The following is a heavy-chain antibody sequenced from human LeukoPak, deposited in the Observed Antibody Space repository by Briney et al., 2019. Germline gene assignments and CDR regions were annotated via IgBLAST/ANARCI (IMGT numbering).Heavy chain of an antibody. CDR2: VGPSGART. D-gene: IGHD5-24*01. J-gene: IGHJ4*02. Sequence: GGTLRLSCAASGFTFSHHGMNWVRQAPGKGLEWVSGVGPSGARTYYADSVKGRFTASRDNSKNMVFLQMNSLRAEDTAIYYCAKDDAYLQYDDWGQGTLVTVSS. CDR3: AKDDAYLQYDD. V-gene: IGHV3-23*01. CDR1: GFTFSHHG.